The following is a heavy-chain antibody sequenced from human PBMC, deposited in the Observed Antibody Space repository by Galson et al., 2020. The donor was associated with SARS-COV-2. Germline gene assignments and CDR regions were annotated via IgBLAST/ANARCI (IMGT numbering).Heavy chain of an antibody. CDR2: FDPEDGET. Sequence: ASVKVSCKVSGYTLTELSMHWVRQAPGKGLEWMGGFDPEDGETIYAQKFQGRVTMTEDTSTDTAYMELSSLRSEDTAVYYCATGPVVVPAAISGGWFDPWGQGILVTVSS. CDR1: GYTLTELS. J-gene: IGHJ5*02. V-gene: IGHV1-24*01. D-gene: IGHD2-2*02. CDR3: ATGPVVVPAAISGGWFDP.